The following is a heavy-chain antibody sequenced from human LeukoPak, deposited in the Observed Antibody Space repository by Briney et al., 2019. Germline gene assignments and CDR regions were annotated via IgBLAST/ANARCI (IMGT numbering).Heavy chain of an antibody. Sequence: GGSLRLSCAASGFTFNPYAMSWVRQAPGKGLEWVASIGGVGDRTYYADSVKDRFTISRDNSKDTLFLQMNSLKADDTALYYCAKASRQAAVASPLDYWGQGSLVTVSS. CDR1: GFTFNPYA. D-gene: IGHD6-19*01. CDR3: AKASRQAAVASPLDY. J-gene: IGHJ4*02. CDR2: IGGVGDRT. V-gene: IGHV3-23*01.